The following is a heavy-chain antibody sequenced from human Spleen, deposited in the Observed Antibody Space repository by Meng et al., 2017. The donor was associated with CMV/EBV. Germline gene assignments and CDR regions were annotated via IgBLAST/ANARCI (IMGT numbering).Heavy chain of an antibody. Sequence: GESLKISCAASGFSFSSYGTQWVRQAPGKGLEWVAFIRYDGSNKYYVDSVKGRFTISRDNSKNMLYLQMNSLRAEDTAVYYCAKALTVNLAAAGLFDYWGQGTLVTVSS. D-gene: IGHD6-13*01. V-gene: IGHV3-30*02. CDR1: GFSFSSYG. J-gene: IGHJ4*02. CDR2: IRYDGSNK. CDR3: AKALTVNLAAAGLFDY.